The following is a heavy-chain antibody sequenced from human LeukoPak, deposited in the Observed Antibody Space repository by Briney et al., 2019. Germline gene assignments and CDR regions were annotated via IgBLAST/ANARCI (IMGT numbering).Heavy chain of an antibody. CDR1: GYGFTSYW. Sequence: GESLKISCKGSGYGFTSYWIGWVRHMPGKGLEWMAIIFPGDSDTRYSPSFQGQVTISADKSITTAYLQWSSLEASDTAMYYCARLDYDDYVFDYWGQGTLVTVSS. CDR2: IFPGDSDT. CDR3: ARLDYDDYVFDY. D-gene: IGHD3-16*01. V-gene: IGHV5-51*01. J-gene: IGHJ4*02.